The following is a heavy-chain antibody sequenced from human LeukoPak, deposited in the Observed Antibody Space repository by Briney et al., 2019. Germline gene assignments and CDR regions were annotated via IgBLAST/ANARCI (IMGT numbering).Heavy chain of an antibody. CDR3: ARDEYDYVWGSYRLIDY. CDR2: ISAYDGIT. CDR1: GYTLTSYG. D-gene: IGHD3-16*02. Sequence: GASVKVSCKASGYTLTSYGISWVPQAPEQGLEWMGWISAYDGITNYAKKFQGRVTMTTDTSTSTAYMELRSLRSDDTAVYYCARDEYDYVWGSYRLIDYWGQGTLVTVSS. V-gene: IGHV1-18*01. J-gene: IGHJ4*02.